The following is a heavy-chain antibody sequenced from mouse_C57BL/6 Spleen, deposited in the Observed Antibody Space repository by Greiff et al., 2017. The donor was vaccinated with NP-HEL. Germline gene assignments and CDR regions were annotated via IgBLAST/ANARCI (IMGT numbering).Heavy chain of an antibody. CDR2: IYPRSGNT. CDR1: GYTFTSYG. V-gene: IGHV1-81*01. CDR3: ARSEDYSNPQFAY. J-gene: IGHJ3*01. D-gene: IGHD2-5*01. Sequence: VQLQQSGAELARPGASVKLSCKASGYTFTSYGISWVKQRTGQGLEWIGEIYPRSGNTYYNEKFKGKATLTADKSSSTAYMELRSLTSEDSAVYFCARSEDYSNPQFAYWGQGTLVTVSA.